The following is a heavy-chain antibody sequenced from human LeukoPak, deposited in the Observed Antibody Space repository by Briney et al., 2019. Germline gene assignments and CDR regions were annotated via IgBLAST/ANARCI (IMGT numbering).Heavy chain of an antibody. Sequence: PGGSLRLSCAASGFTLSLYWMSWVRQAPGKGLEWVSAISGSGGSTYYADSVKGRFTISRDNSKNTLYLQMNSLRAEDTAVYYCAKDSVFGTIFGVANWFDPWGQGTLVTVSS. CDR1: GFTLSLYW. J-gene: IGHJ5*02. CDR3: AKDSVFGTIFGVANWFDP. D-gene: IGHD3-3*01. V-gene: IGHV3-23*01. CDR2: ISGSGGST.